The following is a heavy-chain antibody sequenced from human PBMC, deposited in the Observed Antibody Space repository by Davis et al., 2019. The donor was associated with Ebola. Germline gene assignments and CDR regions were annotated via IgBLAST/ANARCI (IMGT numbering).Heavy chain of an antibody. Sequence: PGGSLRLSCAASGFAFSTYDMHWVRQVTGKGLEWVSGIGTSGDSCYPDSVKGRFTISRENARNSLYLQMNSLRDGDTAVYYCARGARVHLRYSDWLSYKHRRSYYFDYWGQGALVTVSS. CDR2: IGTSGDS. D-gene: IGHD3-9*01. J-gene: IGHJ4*02. CDR3: ARGARVHLRYSDWLSYKHRRSYYFDY. CDR1: GFAFSTYD. V-gene: IGHV3-13*01.